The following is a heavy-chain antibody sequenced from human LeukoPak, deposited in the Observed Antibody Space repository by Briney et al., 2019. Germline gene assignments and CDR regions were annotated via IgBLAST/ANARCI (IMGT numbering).Heavy chain of an antibody. Sequence: GGSLRLSCTVSGFTVSSNSMSWVRQAPGKGLEWVSVIYSGGSTYYADSVKGRFTISRDNSKNTLYLQMNSLRAEDTAVYYCAREGDYYDSSGYYHDYWGRGTLVTVSS. V-gene: IGHV3-66*01. CDR2: IYSGGST. D-gene: IGHD3-22*01. CDR1: GFTVSSNS. CDR3: AREGDYYDSSGYYHDY. J-gene: IGHJ4*02.